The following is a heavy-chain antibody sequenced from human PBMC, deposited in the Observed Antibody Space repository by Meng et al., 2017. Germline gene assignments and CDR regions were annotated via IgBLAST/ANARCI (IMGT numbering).Heavy chain of an antibody. CDR1: AHTLSSDG. Sequence: QGQPVQSGAEVKKPGASVKVSCNASAHTLSSDGFAWVRQAPGQGLEWMGWINAYNGYTDYAQKFLGRVTLTTDTSTNTGYMELRSLTSDDTAVYYCATRGNPYLDCWGQGTLVTVSS. CDR2: INAYNGYT. J-gene: IGHJ4*02. V-gene: IGHV1-18*01. CDR3: ATRGNPYLDC.